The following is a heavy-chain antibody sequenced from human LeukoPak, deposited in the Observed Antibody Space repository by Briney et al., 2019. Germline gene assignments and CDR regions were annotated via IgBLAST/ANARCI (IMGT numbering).Heavy chain of an antibody. V-gene: IGHV3-23*01. D-gene: IGHD2-15*01. CDR2: ISRSGDST. Sequence: GGSLRLSCAASGFTFSSYDMSWVRRAPGKGLPWVSAISRSGDSTYYVDSVKGRFTISRDNSKNTLYLQMNSLRAEDTAVYYCALYCSGGRCYPIGGAFDIWGRGTMVTVSS. CDR3: ALYCSGGRCYPIGGAFDI. J-gene: IGHJ3*02. CDR1: GFTFSSYD.